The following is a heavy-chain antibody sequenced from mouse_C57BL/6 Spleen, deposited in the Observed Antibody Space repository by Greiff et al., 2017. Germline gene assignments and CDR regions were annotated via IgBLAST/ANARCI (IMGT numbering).Heavy chain of an antibody. D-gene: IGHD1-1*01. V-gene: IGHV14-4*01. CDR1: GFNIKDDY. CDR2: IDPENGDT. J-gene: IGHJ2*01. CDR3: TSPYYYGTYFDY. Sequence: EVQLQQSGAELVRPGASVKLSCTASGFNIKDDYMPWVKQRPEQGLEWIGWIDPENGDTEYASKFQGKATITADTSSNTAYLQLSSLTSEDTAVYYCTSPYYYGTYFDYWGQGTTLTVSS.